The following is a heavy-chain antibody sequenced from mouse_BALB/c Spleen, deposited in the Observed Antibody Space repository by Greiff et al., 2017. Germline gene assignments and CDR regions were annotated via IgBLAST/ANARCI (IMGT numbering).Heavy chain of an antibody. J-gene: IGHJ3*01. D-gene: IGHD2-2*01. CDR2: IWAGGST. Sequence: VKLMESGPGLVAPSQSLSITCTVSGFSLTSYGVHWVRQPPGKGLEWLGVIWAGGSTNYNSALMSRLSISKDNSKSQVFLKMNSLQTDDTAMYYCAREGYDEAWFAYWGQGTLVTVSA. CDR3: AREGYDEAWFAY. V-gene: IGHV2-9*02. CDR1: GFSLTSYG.